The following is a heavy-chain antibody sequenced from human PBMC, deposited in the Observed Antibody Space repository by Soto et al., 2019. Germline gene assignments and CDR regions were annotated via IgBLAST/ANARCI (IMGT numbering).Heavy chain of an antibody. CDR1: GYTFTGYY. CDR2: INPNSGGT. Sequence: ASVKVSCKASGYTFTGYYMHWVRQAPGQGLEWMGWINPNSGGTNYAQKFQGWVTMTRDTSISTAYMELSRLRSDDTAVYYCARERRGVRGPSNWFDPWGQGTLVTVSS. J-gene: IGHJ5*02. CDR3: ARERRGVRGPSNWFDP. V-gene: IGHV1-2*04. D-gene: IGHD3-10*01.